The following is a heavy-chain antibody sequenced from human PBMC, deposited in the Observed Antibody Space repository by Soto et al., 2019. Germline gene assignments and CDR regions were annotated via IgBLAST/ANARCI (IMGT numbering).Heavy chain of an antibody. Sequence: QVQLQESGPGLVKPSETLSLTCTVSGGSISTYYWSWIRQPPGKGLEWIGYIYYSGNTNNNPSLKSRVTISIDTSKTQFSLKLSSVTAADTAVYYCARAWDSSGYYSDYWGQGNLVTVSS. J-gene: IGHJ4*02. CDR2: IYYSGNT. CDR3: ARAWDSSGYYSDY. V-gene: IGHV4-59*01. D-gene: IGHD3-22*01. CDR1: GGSISTYY.